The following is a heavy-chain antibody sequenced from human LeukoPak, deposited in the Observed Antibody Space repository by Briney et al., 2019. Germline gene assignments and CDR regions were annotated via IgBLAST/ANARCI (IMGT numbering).Heavy chain of an antibody. Sequence: GGSLRLSCAASGFTFSSYGMHWVRQAPGKGLEWVAVISYDGSNKYYADSVKGRFTISRDNSKNTLYLQMHSLRAEDTAIYYCAKGAGPGGAGDYWGQGTLVTVSS. CDR1: GFTFSSYG. V-gene: IGHV3-30*18. CDR3: AKGAGPGGAGDY. J-gene: IGHJ4*02. D-gene: IGHD4-23*01. CDR2: ISYDGSNK.